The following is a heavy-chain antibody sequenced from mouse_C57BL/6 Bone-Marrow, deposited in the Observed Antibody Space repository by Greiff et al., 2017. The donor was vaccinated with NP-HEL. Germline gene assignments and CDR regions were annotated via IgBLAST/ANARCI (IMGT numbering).Heavy chain of an antibody. V-gene: IGHV1-39*01. D-gene: IGHD2-2*01. CDR1: GYSFTDYN. CDR2: INPNYGTT. Sequence: EVQLQQSGPELVKPGASVKISCKASGYSFTDYNMNWVKQSHGKSLEWIGVINPNYGTTSYNQKFKGQATLTVDQSSSTAYMQLNSLTSEDSAVYYSAPSMVTTESWLAYWGQGTLVTVSA. CDR3: APSMVTTESWLAY. J-gene: IGHJ3*01.